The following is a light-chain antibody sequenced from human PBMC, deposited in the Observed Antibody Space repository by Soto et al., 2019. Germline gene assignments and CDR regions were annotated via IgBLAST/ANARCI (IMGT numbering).Light chain of an antibody. V-gene: IGKV1-5*03. CDR3: QQYNNYPRT. CDR2: KAS. J-gene: IGKJ1*01. Sequence: DIQMTQSPSTLSASVGDRVTITCRASQSISSWLAWYQQKPGKDPNLLIYKASSLESGVPSRFSGSGSGTEFTLTISSLQPDDFATYYCQQYNNYPRTFGQGTKVEI. CDR1: QSISSW.